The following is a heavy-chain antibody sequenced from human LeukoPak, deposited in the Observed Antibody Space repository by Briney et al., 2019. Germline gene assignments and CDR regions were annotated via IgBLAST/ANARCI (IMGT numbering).Heavy chain of an antibody. V-gene: IGHV3-48*01. Sequence: GGSLRLSCAASGFTFSSYSMNWVRQAPGKGLEWVSYISSSSSTIYYADSVKGRFTISRDNAKNSLYLQMNSLRADDTAVYYCARDGGGWSFDYWGQGTLVTVSS. D-gene: IGHD6-19*01. CDR3: ARDGGGWSFDY. CDR1: GFTFSSYS. CDR2: ISSSSSTI. J-gene: IGHJ4*02.